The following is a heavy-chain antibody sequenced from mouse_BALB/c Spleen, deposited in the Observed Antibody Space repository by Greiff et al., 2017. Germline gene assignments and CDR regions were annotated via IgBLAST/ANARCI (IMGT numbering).Heavy chain of an antibody. J-gene: IGHJ3*01. CDR3: ARHRAQGFAY. V-gene: IGHV5-12-1*01. CDR1: GFAFSSYD. D-gene: IGHD3-2*02. Sequence: EVMLVESGGGLVKPGGSLKLSCAASGFAFSSYDMSWVRQTPEKRLEWVAYISSGGGSTYYPDTVKGRFTISRDNAKNTLYLQMSSLKSEDTAMYYCARHRAQGFAYWGQGTLVTVSA. CDR2: ISSGGGST.